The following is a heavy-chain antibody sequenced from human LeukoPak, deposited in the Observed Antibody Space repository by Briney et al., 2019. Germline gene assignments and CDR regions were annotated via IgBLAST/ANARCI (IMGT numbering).Heavy chain of an antibody. V-gene: IGHV4-39*01. CDR1: GGSVSSSSYY. J-gene: IGHJ4*02. Sequence: SETLSLTCSVSGGSVSSSSYYWGWIRQPPGKGLEWIGSVSYSGATYNNPSLKSRVTVSVDTSKNQFSLKLSSVPAADTAVYYCARHHNWGGPFEYLGQGTLVTVSS. D-gene: IGHD7-27*01. CDR2: VSYSGAT. CDR3: ARHHNWGGPFEY.